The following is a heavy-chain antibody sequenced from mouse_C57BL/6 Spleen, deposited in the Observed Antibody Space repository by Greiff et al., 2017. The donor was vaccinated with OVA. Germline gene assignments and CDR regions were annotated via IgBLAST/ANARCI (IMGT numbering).Heavy chain of an antibody. CDR1: GFTFSSYG. Sequence: EVMLVESGGDLVKPGGSLKLSCAASGFTFSSYGMSWVRQTPDKRLEWVATISSGGGSYTYYPDSVKGRFTISRDNAKNTLYLQMSSLKSEDTAMYYCARLSFAYWGQGTLVTVSA. V-gene: IGHV5-6*01. CDR3: ARLSFAY. J-gene: IGHJ3*01. CDR2: ISSGGGSYT.